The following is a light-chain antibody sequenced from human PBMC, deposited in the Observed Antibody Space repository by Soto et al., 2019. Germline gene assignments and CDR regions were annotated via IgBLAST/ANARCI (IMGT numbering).Light chain of an antibody. V-gene: IGLV2-18*02. CDR3: SSYTTSAPYV. J-gene: IGLJ1*01. Sequence: QSVLTQPPSVSGSPGQSVTISCTGTSTDFVSYNRVSWYQQPPGTAPKLIIYEASNRPSGVPGRFSGSKSGNTASLTISGLQAADEADYYCSSYTTSAPYVFGSGTKLTVL. CDR2: EAS. CDR1: STDFVSYNR.